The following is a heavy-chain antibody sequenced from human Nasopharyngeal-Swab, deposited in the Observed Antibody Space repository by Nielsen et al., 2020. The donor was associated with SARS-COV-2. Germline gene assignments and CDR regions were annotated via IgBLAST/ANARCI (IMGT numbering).Heavy chain of an antibody. CDR1: GGSITSGGFY. J-gene: IGHJ4*02. Sequence: SETLSLTCTVSGGSITSGGFYWTWIRQHPGKGLEWIGYIYYSWNTYYNPSLESRITISVDTSKNQFSLKLNSVTAADTAVYYCARGLAGHYFDYWGRGTLVTVSS. CDR2: IYYSWNT. CDR3: ARGLAGHYFDY. D-gene: IGHD3-10*01. V-gene: IGHV4-31*03.